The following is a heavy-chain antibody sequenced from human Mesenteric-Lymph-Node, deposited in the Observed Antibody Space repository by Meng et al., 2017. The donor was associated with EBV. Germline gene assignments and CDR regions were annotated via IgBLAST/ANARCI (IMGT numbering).Heavy chain of an antibody. V-gene: IGHV1-18*01. CDR1: DYSFISNG. CDR3: ARWYSSTWYGGTDY. J-gene: IGHJ4*02. CDR2: ISAQNGNT. Sequence: QSGAEVKKHGASVRVSCKASDYSFISNGISWVRQAPGQGLEWMGWISAQNGNTNYAQKFEGRVTMTTDTSTSTTFMELRNLRPDDTAVYYCARWYSSTWYGGTDYWGQGSLVTVSS. D-gene: IGHD6-13*01.